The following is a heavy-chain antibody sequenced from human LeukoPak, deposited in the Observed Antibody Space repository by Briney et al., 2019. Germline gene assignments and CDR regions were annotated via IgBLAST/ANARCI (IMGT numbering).Heavy chain of an antibody. CDR1: GFSFSVST. CDR2: IRDKAESYAT. J-gene: IGHJ4*02. CDR3: TRSLTGTTFGDY. V-gene: IGHV3-73*01. Sequence: PEGSLKLSCAASGFSFSVSTMHWVRQASGKGLEWVGRIRDKAESYATVYAASVKGRFTISRDDSQNTAYLQLNSLRSDDTAVYYCTRSLTGTTFGDYWGQGTLVTVSS. D-gene: IGHD1-7*01.